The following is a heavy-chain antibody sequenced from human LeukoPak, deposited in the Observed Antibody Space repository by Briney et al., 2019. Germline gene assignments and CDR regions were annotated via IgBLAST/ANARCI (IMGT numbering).Heavy chain of an antibody. V-gene: IGHV3-23*01. CDR3: AKDRARGYCSSTSCYPFAY. J-gene: IGHJ4*02. Sequence: GGSLRLSCAASGFTFSSYAMSWVRQASGKGLEWVSAISGSGGSTYYADSVKGRFTISRDNSKNTLYLQMNSLRAEDTAVYYCAKDRARGYCSSTSCYPFAYWGQGTLVTVSS. D-gene: IGHD2-2*01. CDR2: ISGSGGST. CDR1: GFTFSSYA.